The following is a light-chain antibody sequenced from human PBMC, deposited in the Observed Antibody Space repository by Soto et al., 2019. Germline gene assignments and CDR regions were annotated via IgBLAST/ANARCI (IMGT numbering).Light chain of an antibody. CDR2: RAS. CDR1: QGISSY. CDR3: QQYDDYPLT. J-gene: IGKJ4*01. Sequence: IQLTQSPSSLSASVGDRVTITCRASQGISSYLAWYQQKPEKARKPLIYRASNLQSGVPSRFVGSGSGTAFTLTINNLQPEDFATYFCQQYDDYPLTFGGGTKVDI. V-gene: IGKV1-9*01.